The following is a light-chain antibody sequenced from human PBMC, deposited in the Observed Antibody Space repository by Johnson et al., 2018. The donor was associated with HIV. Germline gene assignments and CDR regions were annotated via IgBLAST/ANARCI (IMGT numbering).Light chain of an antibody. CDR1: TSNIGSNT. CDR2: RNN. V-gene: IGLV1-44*01. CDR3: SAWDDSLNCYV. J-gene: IGLJ1*01. Sequence: QSVLTQPPSVSAAPGQKVTISCSGSTSNIGSNTVNWYQQLPGTAPKLLIYRNNQRPSGVPDRFSGSKSGTSASLAISGLQAEDEADYYCSAWDDSLNCYVFGTGTKCT.